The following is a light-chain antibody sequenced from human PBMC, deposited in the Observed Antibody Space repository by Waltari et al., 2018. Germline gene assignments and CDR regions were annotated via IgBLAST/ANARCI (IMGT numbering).Light chain of an antibody. CDR3: QRYDNLPIFA. V-gene: IGKV1-33*01. CDR1: QDTTNY. Sequence: DTQLTQSPPSLAAAIGYRVIIPCRASQDTTNYLKWYQQRPGKAPKRLIHDASKLENGVPSRFSGSQSGTHFTLTISSLQPEDIGTYYCQRYDNLPIFAFGPGTKVEI. J-gene: IGKJ3*01. CDR2: DAS.